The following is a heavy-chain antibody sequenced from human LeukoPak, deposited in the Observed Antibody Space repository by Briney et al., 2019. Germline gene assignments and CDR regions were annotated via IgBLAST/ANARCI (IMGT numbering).Heavy chain of an antibody. CDR2: VNESGGT. Sequence: SETLSLTCAVYIDSFSNYHWNWIRQTPGKGMEWIGEVNESGGTNIRPSLRSRIILSVDTSKNQFSLKLISVTVADTAIYYCARGQGASVPQVGKNWFDPWGQGTWVTVSS. J-gene: IGHJ5*02. D-gene: IGHD1-26*01. CDR1: IDSFSNYH. CDR3: ARGQGASVPQVGKNWFDP. V-gene: IGHV4-34*01.